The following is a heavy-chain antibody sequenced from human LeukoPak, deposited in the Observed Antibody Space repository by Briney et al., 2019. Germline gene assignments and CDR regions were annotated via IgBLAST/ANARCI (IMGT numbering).Heavy chain of an antibody. CDR2: INPNSGGT. V-gene: IGHV1-2*02. CDR3: ARGFGSGWEVQYYFDY. J-gene: IGHJ4*02. D-gene: IGHD6-19*01. CDR1: GYTFTGYY. Sequence: ASVKVSCKASGYTFTGYYMHWVRQAPGQGLEWMGWINPNSGGTNYAQKFQGRVTMTRDTSISTAYMELSRLRSDDTAVYYCARGFGSGWEVQYYFDYWGQGTLVTVSS.